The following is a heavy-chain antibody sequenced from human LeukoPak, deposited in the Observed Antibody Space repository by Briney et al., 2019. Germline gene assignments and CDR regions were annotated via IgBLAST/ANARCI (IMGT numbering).Heavy chain of an antibody. D-gene: IGHD3-10*01. J-gene: IGHJ4*02. CDR2: LSSGGSMI. CDR1: GFTFSDYY. V-gene: IGHV3-11*01. Sequence: GGSLRLSCVASGFTFSDYYINWIRQAPGMGLEWIAYLSSGGSMIYYADSVKGRFAISRDNAKNSVYLQMNSLRAEDTALYYCARKIYGSDNYIDYWAQGTLVTVSS. CDR3: ARKIYGSDNYIDY.